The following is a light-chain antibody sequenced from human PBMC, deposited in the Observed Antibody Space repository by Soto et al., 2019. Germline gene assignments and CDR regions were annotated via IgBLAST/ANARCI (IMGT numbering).Light chain of an antibody. CDR3: QQYNNSPWT. V-gene: IGKV1-5*03. CDR1: QSISSW. CDR2: KAS. Sequence: DIQMTQSPSTLSVSVGERVTITCRASQSISSWLAWYQQKPGKAPKLLFYKASSLESGVPSRFSGSGSGTEFTLTISSLQPDDFATYYCQQYNNSPWTFGQGTKVEIK. J-gene: IGKJ1*01.